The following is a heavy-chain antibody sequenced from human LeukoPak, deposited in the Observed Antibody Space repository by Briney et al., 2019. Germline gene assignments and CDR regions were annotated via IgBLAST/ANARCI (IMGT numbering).Heavy chain of an antibody. CDR3: ARDSRVGATANYYYYYSDV. V-gene: IGHV4-59*01. J-gene: IGHJ6*03. Sequence: SETLSLTCTVSGGSISSYYWSWIRQPPGKGLEWIGYIYYSGSTNYNPSLKSRVTISVDTPKNQFSLKLSSVTAADTAVYYCARDSRVGATANYYYYYSDVWGKGTTVTVSS. CDR2: IYYSGST. D-gene: IGHD1-26*01. CDR1: GGSISSYY.